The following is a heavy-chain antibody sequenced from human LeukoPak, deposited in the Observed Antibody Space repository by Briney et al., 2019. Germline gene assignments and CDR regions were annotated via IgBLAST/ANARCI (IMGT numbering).Heavy chain of an antibody. D-gene: IGHD3-3*01. V-gene: IGHV3-23*01. CDR3: AMTYDFWSGYPG. CDR1: GFTFSSYA. CDR2: VSDSGDYT. Sequence: PGRSLRLSCAASGFTFSSYAMHWVRQAPGTGLEWVSVVSDSGDYTSYADSVKGRFRISKDNSENTLYLQMNSLRTEDTAIYYCAMTYDFWSGYPGWGQGTLVTVSS. J-gene: IGHJ4*02.